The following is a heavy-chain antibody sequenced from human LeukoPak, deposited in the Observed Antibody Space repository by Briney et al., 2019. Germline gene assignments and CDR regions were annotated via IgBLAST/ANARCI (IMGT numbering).Heavy chain of an antibody. J-gene: IGHJ4*02. D-gene: IGHD3-22*01. CDR2: IYYSGST. V-gene: IGHV4-39*01. CDR3: ARHRRLNYYDSSGYPDY. Sequence: SETLSLTCTVSGGSISISSYYWGWIRQPPGKGLEWIGSIYYSGSTYYNPSLKSRVTISVDTSKNQFSLKLSSVTAADTAVYYCARHRRLNYYDSSGYPDYWGQGTLVTVSS. CDR1: GGSISISSYY.